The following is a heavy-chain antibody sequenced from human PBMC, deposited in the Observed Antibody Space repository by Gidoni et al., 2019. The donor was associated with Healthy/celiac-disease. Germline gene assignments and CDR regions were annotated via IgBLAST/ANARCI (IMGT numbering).Heavy chain of an antibody. CDR1: GFTFSSYA. CDR2: ISGSGGST. J-gene: IGHJ4*02. Sequence: EVQLLESGGGLVQPGGSLRLSCAASGFTFSSYAMSWVRQAPGKGLEWVSAISGSGGSTYYADSVKGRFTISRDNSKNTLYLQMNSLRAEDTAVYYCASKNWERGGIAAAGVLDYWGQGTLVTVSS. D-gene: IGHD6-13*01. V-gene: IGHV3-23*01. CDR3: ASKNWERGGIAAAGVLDY.